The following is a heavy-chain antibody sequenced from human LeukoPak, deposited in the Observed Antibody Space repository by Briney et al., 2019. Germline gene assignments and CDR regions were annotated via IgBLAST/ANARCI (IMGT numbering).Heavy chain of an antibody. CDR1: GGSFSGYS. Sequence: PSETLSLTCAVYGGSFSGYSWTWIRQPPGKGLEWIGEINYSGSTNYNPSLKSRVTISVDTSKNQFSLKLSSVTAADTAIYYCARHKSWLGFYYYYMDVWGKGTTVTVSS. D-gene: IGHD6-19*01. J-gene: IGHJ6*03. CDR3: ARHKSWLGFYYYYMDV. CDR2: INYSGST. V-gene: IGHV4-34*01.